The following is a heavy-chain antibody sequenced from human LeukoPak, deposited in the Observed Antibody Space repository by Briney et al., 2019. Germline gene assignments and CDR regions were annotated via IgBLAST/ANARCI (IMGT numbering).Heavy chain of an antibody. D-gene: IGHD1-1*01. CDR2: IYYSGST. Sequence: PSETLSLTCTVSGGSISSSSYYWGWIRQPPGKGLEWIGGIYYSGSTYYNPSLKSRVTISVDTSKNQFSLKLSSVTAADTAVYYCARVRTGKTHWYFDLWGRGTLVTVSS. J-gene: IGHJ2*01. CDR3: ARVRTGKTHWYFDL. V-gene: IGHV4-39*01. CDR1: GGSISSSSYY.